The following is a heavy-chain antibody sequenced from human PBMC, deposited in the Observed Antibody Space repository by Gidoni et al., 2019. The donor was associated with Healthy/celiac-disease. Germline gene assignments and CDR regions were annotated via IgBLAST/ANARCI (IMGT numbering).Heavy chain of an antibody. CDR3: AKDVEAVAGHYDAFDI. J-gene: IGHJ3*02. V-gene: IGHV3-23*01. CDR1: GFTLRSYA. CDR2: ISGSGGST. D-gene: IGHD6-19*01. Sequence: EVQLLESGGGLVQPGGSLRLSCAASGFTLRSYAMSWVRQAPGKGLEWVSAISGSGGSTYYADSVKGRFTISRDNSKNTLYLQMNSLRAEDTAVYYCAKDVEAVAGHYDAFDIWGQGTMVTVSS.